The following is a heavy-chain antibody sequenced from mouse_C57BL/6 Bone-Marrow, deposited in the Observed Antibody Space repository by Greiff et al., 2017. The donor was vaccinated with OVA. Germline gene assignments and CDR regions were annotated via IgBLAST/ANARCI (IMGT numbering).Heavy chain of an antibody. CDR3: AVLGLFAY. CDR1: GYTFTDYN. V-gene: IGHV1-22*01. CDR2: INPNNGGT. J-gene: IGHJ3*01. D-gene: IGHD4-1*01. Sequence: VQLKESGPELVKPGASVKMSCKASGYTFTDYNMHWVKQSHGKSLEWIGYINPNNGGTSYNQKFKGKATLTVNKSSSTAYMELRSLTSEDSAVYYCAVLGLFAYWGQGTLVTVSA.